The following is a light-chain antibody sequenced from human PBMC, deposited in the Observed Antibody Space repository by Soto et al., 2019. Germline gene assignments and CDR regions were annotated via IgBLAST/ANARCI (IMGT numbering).Light chain of an antibody. CDR1: SSDVGGYNY. CDR3: SSYSSSTIPVV. J-gene: IGLJ2*01. CDR2: DVS. V-gene: IGLV2-14*01. Sequence: QSALTQPASVSGSPGQSITLSCTGTSSDVGGYNYVSWYRQHPGKAPKLMINDVSNRPSGISNRFSGSKPGNTASLIISGLQAEDESDFYCSSYSSSTIPVVFGGGTKVTVL.